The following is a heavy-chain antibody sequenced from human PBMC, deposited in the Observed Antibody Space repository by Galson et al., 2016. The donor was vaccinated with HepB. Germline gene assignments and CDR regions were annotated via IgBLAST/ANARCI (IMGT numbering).Heavy chain of an antibody. D-gene: IGHD3-22*01. CDR1: GFAVSTNY. CDR2: IYSGGTT. J-gene: IGHJ4*02. V-gene: IGHV3-66*01. Sequence: SLRLSCAASGFAVSTNYMSWVRQAPGKGLECVSFIYSGGTTNYADSGRGGFTMSRDNSKNTLYLQLNSLRVEDTAIYYCARGNDYYGNSGPETIDYWGQGTLVTVSS. CDR3: ARGNDYYGNSGPETIDY.